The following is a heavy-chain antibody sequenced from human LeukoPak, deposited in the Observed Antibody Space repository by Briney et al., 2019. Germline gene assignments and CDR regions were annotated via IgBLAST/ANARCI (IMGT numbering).Heavy chain of an antibody. Sequence: GGSLRLSCAASGFTFSTYNMNWVRQAPGKGLEWVSSITTSGSYIYYADSVKGRFTISRDNAKNSLYLQMNSLRAEDTAVYYCARAYDCSSTSCYDLARWYYFDYWGQGTLVTVSS. D-gene: IGHD2-2*01. J-gene: IGHJ4*02. V-gene: IGHV3-21*01. CDR2: ITTSGSYI. CDR1: GFTFSTYN. CDR3: ARAYDCSSTSCYDLARWYYFDY.